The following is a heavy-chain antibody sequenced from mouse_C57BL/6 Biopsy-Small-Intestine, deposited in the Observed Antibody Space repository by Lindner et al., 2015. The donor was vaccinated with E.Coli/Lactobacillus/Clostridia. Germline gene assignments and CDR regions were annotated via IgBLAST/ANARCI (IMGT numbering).Heavy chain of an antibody. CDR1: EYTFTNYY. J-gene: IGHJ2*01. CDR2: INPRAGGT. D-gene: IGHD4-1*01. CDR3: ASDRGDSTKYNWGAYFDY. V-gene: IGHV1S12*01. Sequence: SVKVSCKASEYTFTNYYLHWVRQAPGQGLEWMGIINPRAGGTGYPQRFRGRVTMTSDTSTSTVYMELSGLRSEDTAVYYCASDRGDSTKYNWGAYFDYWGQGTLVTVSS.